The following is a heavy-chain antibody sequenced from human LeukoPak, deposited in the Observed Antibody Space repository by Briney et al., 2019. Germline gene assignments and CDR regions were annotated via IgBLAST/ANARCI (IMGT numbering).Heavy chain of an antibody. D-gene: IGHD6-13*01. CDR3: ARDHIAAAGIGGYYYMDV. J-gene: IGHJ6*03. V-gene: IGHV1-46*01. Sequence: ASVKVSCRASGDTLTNNYIHWVRQAPGQGLEWMGGIIPIFGTANYAQKFQGRVTMTRDMSTSTVYMELSSLRSEDTAVYYCARDHIAAAGIGGYYYMDVWGKGTTVTVSS. CDR2: IIPIFGTA. CDR1: GDTLTNNY.